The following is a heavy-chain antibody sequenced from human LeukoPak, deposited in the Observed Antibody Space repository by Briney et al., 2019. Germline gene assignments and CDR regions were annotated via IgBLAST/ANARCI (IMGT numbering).Heavy chain of an antibody. D-gene: IGHD2-8*01. V-gene: IGHV3-11*04. CDR1: GFTFSDYY. Sequence: GGSLRLSCAASGFTFSDYYMSWIRQAPGKGLEWVSYISSSGSTIYYADSVKGRFTISRDNAKNSLYLQMNSLRAEDTAVYYCAREEGGYCTNGVCYVRLKAFDIWGQGTMVTVSS. CDR2: ISSSGSTI. CDR3: AREEGGYCTNGVCYVRLKAFDI. J-gene: IGHJ3*02.